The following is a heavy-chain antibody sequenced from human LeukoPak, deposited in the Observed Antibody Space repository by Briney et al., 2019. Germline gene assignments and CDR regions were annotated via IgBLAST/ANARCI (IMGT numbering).Heavy chain of an antibody. V-gene: IGHV1-2*02. CDR3: ARSAGAAAVFDY. J-gene: IGHJ4*02. Sequence: GASVKVSCKASGYTFTGFYMHWVRQAPGQGLEWMGWINPNSGGTNYAQKFQGRVTMTRDTSISTAYMELSRLRSDDTAVYYCARSAGAAAVFDYWGQGTLVTVSS. CDR1: GYTFTGFY. CDR2: INPNSGGT. D-gene: IGHD6-13*01.